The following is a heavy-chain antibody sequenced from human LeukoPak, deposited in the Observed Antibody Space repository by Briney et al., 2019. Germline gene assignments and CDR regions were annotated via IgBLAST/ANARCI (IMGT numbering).Heavy chain of an antibody. Sequence: GGSLRLSCAASGFTFSSYGMHWVRQAPGKGLEWVAFIRYDGSNKYYADSVKGRFTISRDNSKNTLYLQMNSLRAEDTAVYYCAKDRIPSSTSCWFDPWGQGTLVTVSS. CDR2: IRYDGSNK. D-gene: IGHD2-2*01. CDR1: GFTFSSYG. V-gene: IGHV3-30*02. J-gene: IGHJ5*02. CDR3: AKDRIPSSTSCWFDP.